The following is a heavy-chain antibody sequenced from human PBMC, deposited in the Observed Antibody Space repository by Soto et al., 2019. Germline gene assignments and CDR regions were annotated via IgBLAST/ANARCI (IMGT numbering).Heavy chain of an antibody. Sequence: EVQLVESGGGLVQPGGSLKLSCAASGFTFSGSAMHWVRQASGKGLEWVGRIRSKANSYATAYAASVKGRFTISRDDSKNTAYLHMNSLKTEDTAVYYCTRLYGDYSNDYWGQGTLVTVSS. J-gene: IGHJ4*02. V-gene: IGHV3-73*02. CDR3: TRLYGDYSNDY. CDR2: IRSKANSYAT. CDR1: GFTFSGSA. D-gene: IGHD4-17*01.